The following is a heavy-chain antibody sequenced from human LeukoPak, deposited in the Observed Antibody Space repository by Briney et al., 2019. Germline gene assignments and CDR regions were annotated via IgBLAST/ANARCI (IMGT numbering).Heavy chain of an antibody. V-gene: IGHV4-4*07. Sequence: PSETLSLTCTVSGGSISSYYWSWIRQPAGKGLEWIGRIYTSGSTNYNPSLKSRVTMSVDTSKNQFSLKLSSVTAADTAVYYCARDLEYYYDSSGYYNWFDPWGQGTLVTVSS. CDR2: IYTSGST. CDR3: ARDLEYYYDSSGYYNWFDP. D-gene: IGHD3-22*01. CDR1: GGSISSYY. J-gene: IGHJ5*02.